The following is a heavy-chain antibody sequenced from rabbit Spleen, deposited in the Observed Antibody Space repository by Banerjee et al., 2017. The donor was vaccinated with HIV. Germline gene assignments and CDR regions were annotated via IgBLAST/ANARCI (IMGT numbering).Heavy chain of an antibody. V-gene: IGHV1S45*01. CDR3: ARDTATSFSSYGMDL. Sequence: QEQLEESGGDLVTPGGSLTLTCTASGVSFSFSNYMCWVRQAPGKGLEWIGCVDVGSSGFTYFANWAKGRFTISKTSSTTVTLKMTSLTAADTATYFCARDTATSFSSYGMDLWGPGTLVTVS. CDR1: GVSFSFSNY. CDR2: VDVGSSGFT. J-gene: IGHJ6*01. D-gene: IGHD1-1*01.